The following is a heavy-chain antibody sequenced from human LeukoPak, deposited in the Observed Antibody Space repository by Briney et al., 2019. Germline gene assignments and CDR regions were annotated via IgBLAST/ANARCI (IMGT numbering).Heavy chain of an antibody. CDR3: ARRMSSGSNPFDY. Sequence: GGSLRLSCATSGFTFSTYAMTWVRQAPGKGLEWVSTFTDSGDFTFYADSVKGRFTISRDSSKNTLYLQMNSLRTEDTAVYYCARRMSSGSNPFDYWGQGTLVTVSS. CDR1: GFTFSTYA. V-gene: IGHV3-23*01. D-gene: IGHD1-26*01. J-gene: IGHJ4*02. CDR2: FTDSGDFT.